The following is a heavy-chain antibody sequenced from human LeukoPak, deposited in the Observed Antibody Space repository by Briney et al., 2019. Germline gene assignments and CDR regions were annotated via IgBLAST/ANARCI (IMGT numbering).Heavy chain of an antibody. Sequence: GGSLRLSCAASGFTFSSYEMNWVRQAPGKGLEWVSYISSSGSNIYYADSVKGRFTISRDNAKNSLYLQMNSLRAEDTAVYYCARDRDFLGSGWSNSFDYWGQGTLVTVSS. CDR2: ISSSGSNI. CDR3: ARDRDFLGSGWSNSFDY. V-gene: IGHV3-48*03. CDR1: GFTFSSYE. D-gene: IGHD6-19*01. J-gene: IGHJ4*02.